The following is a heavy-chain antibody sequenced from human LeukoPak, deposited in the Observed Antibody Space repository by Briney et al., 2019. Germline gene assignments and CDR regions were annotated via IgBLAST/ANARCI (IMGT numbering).Heavy chain of an antibody. Sequence: GGSLRLSCAASGFTFSDYYMSWIRQAPGKGLEWVSYISSSGSTIYYADSVKGRFTISRDNAKNSLYLQMSSLRAEDTAVYYCAREFTGTTNWFDPWGQGTLVTVSS. CDR1: GFTFSDYY. CDR2: ISSSGSTI. D-gene: IGHD1-7*01. J-gene: IGHJ5*02. CDR3: AREFTGTTNWFDP. V-gene: IGHV3-11*04.